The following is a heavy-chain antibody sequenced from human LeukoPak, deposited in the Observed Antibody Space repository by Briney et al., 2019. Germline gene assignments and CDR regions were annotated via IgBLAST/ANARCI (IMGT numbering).Heavy chain of an antibody. V-gene: IGHV4-39*01. CDR2: IYYSGST. Sequence: SETLSPTCTVSGGSVSSSSYYWGWVRQPPGEGLEWIGSIYYSGSTYYNPSLKSRVTVSVDTSKNQFSLKLRSVTAADTAVFYCARLRSPNYFDYWGRGTLVTVSS. J-gene: IGHJ4*02. CDR1: GGSVSSSSYY. CDR3: ARLRSPNYFDY.